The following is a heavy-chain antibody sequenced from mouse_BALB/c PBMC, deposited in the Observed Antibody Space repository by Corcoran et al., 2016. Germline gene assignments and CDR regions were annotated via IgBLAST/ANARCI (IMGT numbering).Heavy chain of an antibody. V-gene: IGHV1-18*01. D-gene: IGHD1-1*01. CDR3: ARGDYGSRFAY. J-gene: IGHJ3*01. Sequence: EVQLQQSGPELVKPGASVKISCKASGYSFTGYYMHWVKQSHVKSLEWIGRINPYNGATSYNQNFKDKASLTVDKSSSTAYMELRSLPSEDTAVDYCARGDYGSRFAYWGQGTLVTVSA. CDR2: INPYNGAT. CDR1: GYSFTGYY.